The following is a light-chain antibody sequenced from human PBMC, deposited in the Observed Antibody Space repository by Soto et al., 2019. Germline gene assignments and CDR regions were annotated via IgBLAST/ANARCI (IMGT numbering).Light chain of an antibody. CDR2: EVS. Sequence: QSVLTQPASVSGSPGQSITISCTGTSSDVGGYNYVSWYQQHPGKAPKLMIYEVSNRPSGVSNRFSGSKSGNTASLTISGLLAEDEADYYCTSYTSSSTDADVVFGGGTKLTVL. CDR1: SSDVGGYNY. CDR3: TSYTSSSTDADVV. V-gene: IGLV2-14*01. J-gene: IGLJ2*01.